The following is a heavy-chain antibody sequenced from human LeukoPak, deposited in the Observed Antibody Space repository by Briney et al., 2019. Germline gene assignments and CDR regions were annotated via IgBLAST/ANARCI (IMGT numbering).Heavy chain of an antibody. CDR1: GFTFSSYA. D-gene: IGHD2-2*01. CDR2: IWYDGSNK. CDR3: ARERGNIVVVPAAIHYGMDV. V-gene: IGHV3-33*08. Sequence: GGSLRLSCAASGFTFSSYAMHWVRQAPGKGLEWVAVIWYDGSNKYYADSVKGRFTISRDNSKNTLYLQMNSLRAEDTAVYYCARERGNIVVVPAAIHYGMDVWGQGTTVTVSS. J-gene: IGHJ6*02.